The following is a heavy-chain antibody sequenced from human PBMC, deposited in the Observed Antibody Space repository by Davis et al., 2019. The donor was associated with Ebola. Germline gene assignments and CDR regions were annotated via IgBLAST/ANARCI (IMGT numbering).Heavy chain of an antibody. CDR1: GFTFSSYG. Sequence: GESLKISCAVSGFTFSSYGMHWVRQAPDKGLEWVAVIWYDGSNKYYADSVKGRFTISRDNSKNTLYLQMNSLRAEDTAVYYCARASYCGGDCYSGEYFQHWGQGTLVTVSS. V-gene: IGHV3-33*01. J-gene: IGHJ1*01. CDR3: ARASYCGGDCYSGEYFQH. CDR2: IWYDGSNK. D-gene: IGHD2-21*02.